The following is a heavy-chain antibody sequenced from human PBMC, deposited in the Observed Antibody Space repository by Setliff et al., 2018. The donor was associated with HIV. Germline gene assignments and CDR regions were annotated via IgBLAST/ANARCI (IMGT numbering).Heavy chain of an antibody. CDR1: GGSISSGGYY. V-gene: IGHV4-31*03. CDR2: IYYSGST. D-gene: IGHD1-26*01. Sequence: KTSETLSLTCTVSGGSISSGGYYWSWIRQHPGKGLEWIGYIYYSGSTYYNPSLKSRVTISVDTSKNQFSLKLSSVTAADTAVYYCARGSGSYSMLAFDIWGQGTMVTVSS. CDR3: ARGSGSYSMLAFDI. J-gene: IGHJ3*02.